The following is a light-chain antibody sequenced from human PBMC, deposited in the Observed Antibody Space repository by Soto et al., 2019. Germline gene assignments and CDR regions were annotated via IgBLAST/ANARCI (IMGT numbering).Light chain of an antibody. CDR2: GAS. Sequence: EIVLTQSPGTLTLSPGERATLSCRASQSVTRSYLAWYQQKPGQAPRLLIHGASSRATGIPDRFSGSGSGTDFTLTISRLEPGDFAVYSCQQYGNSPPTFGQGTRLEIK. V-gene: IGKV3-20*01. CDR1: QSVTRSY. CDR3: QQYGNSPPT. J-gene: IGKJ5*01.